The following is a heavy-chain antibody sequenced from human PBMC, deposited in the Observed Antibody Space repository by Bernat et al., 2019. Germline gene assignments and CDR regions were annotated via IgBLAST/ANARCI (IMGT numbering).Heavy chain of an antibody. Sequence: EVQLVETGGGLIQPGGSLRLSCAASGLTVSSKYMSWVRQTPGKGLEWVSVIYSGGATYYAYSVKGRFTISRDNSKNTLYLQMNSLRAEDTAVYYCASFYGSGSYYVDYWGQGTLVTVSS. J-gene: IGHJ4*02. CDR2: IYSGGAT. D-gene: IGHD3-10*01. V-gene: IGHV3-53*02. CDR3: ASFYGSGSYYVDY. CDR1: GLTVSSKY.